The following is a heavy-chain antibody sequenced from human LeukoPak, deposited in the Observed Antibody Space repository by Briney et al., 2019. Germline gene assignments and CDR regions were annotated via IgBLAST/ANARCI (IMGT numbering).Heavy chain of an antibody. D-gene: IGHD5/OR15-5a*01. CDR3: AREPTYSVNEY. CDR1: GFTFSSYA. Sequence: GRSLRLSCAASGFTFSSYAMHWVRQAPGKGLEWVAVISYDGSNKYYADSVKGRFTISRDNSKNTLYLQMNSLRAEDTAVYYCAREPTYSVNEYRGQGTLVTVSS. CDR2: ISYDGSNK. V-gene: IGHV3-30*04. J-gene: IGHJ4*02.